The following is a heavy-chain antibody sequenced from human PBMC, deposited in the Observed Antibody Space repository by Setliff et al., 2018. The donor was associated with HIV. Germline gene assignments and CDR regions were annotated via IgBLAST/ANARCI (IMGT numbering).Heavy chain of an antibody. V-gene: IGHV1-18*01. Sequence: GASVKVSCKISGFLMTAYGINWVRQAPGQGPEWMGWFTSYNNKADFAPKFQGRVTLTTDTFTSTAYMELRGLRSDDTAVYYCARGGDPPYYFLGMDVWGQGTSVTVSS. CDR2: FTSYNNKA. CDR3: ARGGDPPYYFLGMDV. CDR1: GFLMTAYG. D-gene: IGHD2-21*02. J-gene: IGHJ6*02.